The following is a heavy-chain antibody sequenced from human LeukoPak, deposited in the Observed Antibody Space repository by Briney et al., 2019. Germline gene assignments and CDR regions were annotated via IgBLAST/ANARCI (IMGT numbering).Heavy chain of an antibody. J-gene: IGHJ4*02. D-gene: IGHD3-10*01. CDR1: GFTFSSYG. V-gene: IGHV3-23*01. Sequence: AGGSLRLSCAASGFTFSSYGMSWVRQAPGKGLEWVSAISGSGGSTYHADSVKGRFTISRDNSKNTLYLQMNSLRAEDTAVYYCAKDREYYFDYWGQGTLVTVSS. CDR2: ISGSGGST. CDR3: AKDREYYFDY.